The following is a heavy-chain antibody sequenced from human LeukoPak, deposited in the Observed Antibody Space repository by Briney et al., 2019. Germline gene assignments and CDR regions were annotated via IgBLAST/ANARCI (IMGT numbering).Heavy chain of an antibody. D-gene: IGHD3-10*01. CDR1: GGSISSYH. Sequence: SETLSLTCTVSGGSISSYHWNWIRQPPGKGLEWIGYISYSGSTNYNPSLKSRVTISVDTAKNQFSLRLSSVTAADTAIHYCARRPGTVSLDYWGQGTLVTVSS. J-gene: IGHJ4*02. CDR3: ARRPGTVSLDY. CDR2: ISYSGST. V-gene: IGHV4-59*08.